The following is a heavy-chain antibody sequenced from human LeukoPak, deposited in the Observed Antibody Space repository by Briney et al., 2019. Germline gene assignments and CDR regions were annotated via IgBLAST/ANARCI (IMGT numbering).Heavy chain of an antibody. CDR1: GFTFSSYA. CDR2: ISYDGSNK. D-gene: IGHD1-14*01. J-gene: IGHJ4*02. Sequence: GGSLRLSCAASGFTFSSYAMHWVRQAPGKGLEWVAVISYDGSNKYYADSVKGRFTISRDNSKNTLYLQMNSLRAEDTAVYYCARDNRLILDYWGQGTLVTVPS. CDR3: ARDNRLILDY. V-gene: IGHV3-30*04.